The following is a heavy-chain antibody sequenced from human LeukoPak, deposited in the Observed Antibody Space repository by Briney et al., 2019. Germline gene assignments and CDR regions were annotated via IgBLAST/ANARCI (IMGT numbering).Heavy chain of an antibody. CDR3: ARDLKWGVLGYSYGSGMDV. CDR1: GFTFSSYG. Sequence: GRSLRLSCEASGFTFSSYGMHWVRQAPGKGLEWVAVIWYLGGTDKYYTDSVKGRFTISRDNAKNSLYLQMNSLRAEDAAVYFCARDLKWGVLGYSYGSGMDVWGQGTTVTVSS. CDR2: IWYLGGTDK. D-gene: IGHD5-18*01. J-gene: IGHJ6*02. V-gene: IGHV3-33*01.